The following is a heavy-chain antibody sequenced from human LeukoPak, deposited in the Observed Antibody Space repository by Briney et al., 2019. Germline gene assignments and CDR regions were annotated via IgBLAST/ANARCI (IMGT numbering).Heavy chain of an antibody. V-gene: IGHV4-39*01. Sequence: PSETLSLTCTVSGGSISSSSYYWGWIRQPPGKGLEWIGSIYYSGSTYYNPSLKSRVTISVDTSKNQFSLKLSSVTAADTAVYYCARHTAVAGTFDYWGQGTLVTVSS. D-gene: IGHD6-19*01. CDR1: GGSISSSSYY. CDR2: IYYSGST. J-gene: IGHJ4*02. CDR3: ARHTAVAGTFDY.